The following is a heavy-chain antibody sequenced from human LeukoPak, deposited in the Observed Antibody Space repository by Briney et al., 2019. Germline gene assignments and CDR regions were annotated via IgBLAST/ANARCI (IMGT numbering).Heavy chain of an antibody. V-gene: IGHV3-74*01. J-gene: IGHJ3*02. CDR2: VNNDGSST. Sequence: GGSLRLSCAASGFTFSSYWMHWVRQAPGKGLVWVSRVNNDGSSTSYADSVKGRFTISRDNAKNTLYLQMNSLRAEDTAVYYCAGINVLSAFDIWGQGTMVTVSS. D-gene: IGHD2/OR15-2a*01. CDR1: GFTFSSYW. CDR3: AGINVLSAFDI.